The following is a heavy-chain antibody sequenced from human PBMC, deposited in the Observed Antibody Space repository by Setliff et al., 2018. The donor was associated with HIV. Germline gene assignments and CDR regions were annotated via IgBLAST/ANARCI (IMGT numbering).Heavy chain of an antibody. J-gene: IGHJ3*02. CDR1: GGSISSSNW. CDR2: IYHSGST. CDR3: ARHSLGNIGDYIRIGAIDI. D-gene: IGHD4-17*01. V-gene: IGHV4-4*02. Sequence: SETLSLTCAVSGGSISSSNWWSWVRQPPGKGLEWIGEIYHSGSTNYNPSLKSRVTISVDTSKNRFSLKLSSVTAFDTAVYYCARHSLGNIGDYIRIGAIDIWGQGTMVTVSS.